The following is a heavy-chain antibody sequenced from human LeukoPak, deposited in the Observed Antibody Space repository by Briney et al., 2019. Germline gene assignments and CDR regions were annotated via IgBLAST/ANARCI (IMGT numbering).Heavy chain of an antibody. J-gene: IGHJ4*02. CDR1: GLSFNKDV. CDR3: ATWPGSWYGEDY. Sequence: GGSLRLSCVVSGLSFNKDVMSWFRQAPGKGLEWVSSVSPGGVSPNHADSVKGRFTISRDNSQNTMYLQVNDLRAEDTAVYYCATWPGSWYGEDYWGQGTLVTVSS. V-gene: IGHV3-23*01. D-gene: IGHD3-10*01. CDR2: VSPGGVSP.